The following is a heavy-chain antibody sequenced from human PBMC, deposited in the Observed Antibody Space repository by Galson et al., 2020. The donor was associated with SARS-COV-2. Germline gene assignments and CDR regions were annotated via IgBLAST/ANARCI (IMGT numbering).Heavy chain of an antibody. J-gene: IGHJ4*02. CDR2: FYHSGNT. Sequence: SETLSFTCAVSGGSISSDNYSWSWIRQPPGKGLEWIGYFYHSGNTYYNPSLKSRVTISVDRSKNRVSLKLSSVTAADTAVYYCASYRDTDYFDYWGQGTLVTVSS. D-gene: IGHD4-4*01. CDR1: GGSISSDNYS. CDR3: ASYRDTDYFDY. V-gene: IGHV4-30-2*01.